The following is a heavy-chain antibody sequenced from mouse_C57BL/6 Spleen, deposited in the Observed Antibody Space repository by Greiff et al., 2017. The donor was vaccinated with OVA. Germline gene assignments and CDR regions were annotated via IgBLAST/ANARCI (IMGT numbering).Heavy chain of an antibody. CDR2: IDPSDSYT. D-gene: IGHD1-1*01. CDR3: ARRRYYGSSYEDYAMDY. Sequence: QVQLQQPGAELVMPGASVKLSCKASGYTFTSYWMHWVKQRPGQGLEWIGEIDPSDSYTNYNQKFKGKSTLTVEQSSSKAYMQLSSLTSEDSAVYYCARRRYYGSSYEDYAMDYWGQGTSVTVSS. J-gene: IGHJ4*01. V-gene: IGHV1-69*01. CDR1: GYTFTSYW.